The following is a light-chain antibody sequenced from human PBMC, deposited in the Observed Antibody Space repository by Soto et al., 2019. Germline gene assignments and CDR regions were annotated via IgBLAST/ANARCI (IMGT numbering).Light chain of an antibody. J-gene: IGLJ1*01. Sequence: QSVLTQPASLSGSPGQSITISCTGTSSDIGTDDYVSWFQQQPGKAPSLMIYEVNNRPSGVSNRFSGSKSGNTAYLNISGLQVEDEAEYFCLSFTTAGTRVFGTGTKVTVL. CDR2: EVN. V-gene: IGLV2-14*01. CDR1: SSDIGTDDY. CDR3: LSFTTAGTRV.